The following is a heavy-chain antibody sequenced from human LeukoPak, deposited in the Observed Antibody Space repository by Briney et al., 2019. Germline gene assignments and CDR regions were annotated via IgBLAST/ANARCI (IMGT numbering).Heavy chain of an antibody. D-gene: IGHD6-19*01. CDR1: GFTFSDYY. Sequence: GGSLRLSCAASGFTFSDYYMSWIRQAPGKGLEWVSYISSSGSTIYYADSVKGRSTISRDNAKNSLYLQMNSLRVEDTAVYYCAKDSRSGWYGGNFQQWGQGTLVTVSS. CDR3: AKDSRSGWYGGNFQQ. V-gene: IGHV3-11*01. CDR2: ISSSGSTI. J-gene: IGHJ1*01.